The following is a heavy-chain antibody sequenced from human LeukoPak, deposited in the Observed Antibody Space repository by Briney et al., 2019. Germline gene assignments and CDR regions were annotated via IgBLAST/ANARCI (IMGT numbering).Heavy chain of an antibody. D-gene: IGHD3-3*01. V-gene: IGHV3-7*01. CDR2: IKQDGSEK. Sequence: PGGSLRLSCAASGFTFTTYWMSWVRQAPGKGLEWVANIKQDGSEKYYVDSVKGRFTISRDNAKNSLYLQMNSLRAEDTAVYYCARRVDDFWRYFDYWGQGTLVTVSS. CDR1: GFTFTTYW. CDR3: ARRVDDFWRYFDY. J-gene: IGHJ4*02.